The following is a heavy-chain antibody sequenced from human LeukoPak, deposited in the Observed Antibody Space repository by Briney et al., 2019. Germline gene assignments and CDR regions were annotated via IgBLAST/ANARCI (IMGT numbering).Heavy chain of an antibody. CDR2: ISAYDGNT. V-gene: IGHV1-18*01. CDR3: AKSLTYSSGWRAEDY. D-gene: IGHD6-19*01. J-gene: IGHJ4*02. CDR1: GYNFNSYC. Sequence: ASVKVSCKASGYNFNSYCINWVRQAPGQRVEGMGWISAYDGNTNYAQKFQDRFTMTTDTFTSTAYMELRSLRSADTAVYYCAKSLTYSSGWRAEDYWGQGTLVTVSS.